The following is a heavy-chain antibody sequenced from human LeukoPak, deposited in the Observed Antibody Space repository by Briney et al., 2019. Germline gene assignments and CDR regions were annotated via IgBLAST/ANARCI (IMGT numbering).Heavy chain of an antibody. V-gene: IGHV1-2*02. CDR1: GYTFTSYY. Sequence: ASVTLSCKASGYTFTSYYMHWGRQAPGQGLEWMGWINPNSGGTDYAQKFQGRVTMTRDTSISTAYMELSRLRSDDTAVYYCARVSVVVPAARGIDYYYYYGTDVWGQGTTVTVSS. J-gene: IGHJ6*02. D-gene: IGHD2-2*01. CDR2: INPNSGGT. CDR3: ARVSVVVPAARGIDYYYYYGTDV.